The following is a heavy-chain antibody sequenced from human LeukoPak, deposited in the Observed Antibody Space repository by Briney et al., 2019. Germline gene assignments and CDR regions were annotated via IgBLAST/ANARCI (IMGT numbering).Heavy chain of an antibody. CDR3: AKDMGYSSTGAFDI. V-gene: IGHV3-9*03. D-gene: IGHD6-19*01. CDR1: GFSFTDYA. CDR2: ISWNSGRT. J-gene: IGHJ3*02. Sequence: RRSLRLSSTAAGFSFTDYAMHCVRQVPGEGMEWVAGISWNSGRTDYADSVKGRFTISRDNAKNSLYLQMNSVRAEDMALYYCAKDMGYSSTGAFDIWGQGTMVSVSS.